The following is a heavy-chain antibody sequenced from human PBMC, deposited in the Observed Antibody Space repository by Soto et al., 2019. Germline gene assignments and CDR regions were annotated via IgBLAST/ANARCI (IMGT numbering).Heavy chain of an antibody. CDR1: GFTFSSYA. Sequence: EVQLLESGGGLAQPGGSLRLSCAASGFTFSSYAMSWVRQAPGKGLEWFSVISGSGITTYYADSVKGRFTISRDNSKNTLYLQMKSLRAEDTAVYYCAKDLRGGATSIDYWGQGTLVTVSS. J-gene: IGHJ4*02. CDR2: ISGSGITT. CDR3: AKDLRGGATSIDY. D-gene: IGHD1-26*01. V-gene: IGHV3-23*01.